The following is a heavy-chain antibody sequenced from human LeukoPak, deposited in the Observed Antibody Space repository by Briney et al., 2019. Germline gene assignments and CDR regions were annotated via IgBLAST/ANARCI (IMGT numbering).Heavy chain of an antibody. CDR1: GVSIRNYY. CDR3: ASAISGSYFL. Sequence: NSSETLSLTCTVSGVSIRNYYWTWIRQPPGKGLEWIGYIYYSGSTEYNPSLKSPVTISVDTSKNQFSLKLSSVTVADTAMYYCASAISGSYFLWGQGTLVTASS. J-gene: IGHJ4*02. D-gene: IGHD1-26*01. V-gene: IGHV4-59*01. CDR2: IYYSGST.